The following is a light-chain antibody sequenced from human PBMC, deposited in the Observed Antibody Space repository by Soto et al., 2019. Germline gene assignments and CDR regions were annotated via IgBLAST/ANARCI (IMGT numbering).Light chain of an antibody. J-gene: IGKJ2*01. CDR3: QQSYITPPT. V-gene: IGKV1-39*01. CDR2: GVS. CDR1: QRFSTS. Sequence: DIQMTQSPSSLSASVGDRVTLSCRASQRFSTSLNWYQQKPGKAPSLLIYGVSTLHSGVPSRFSGSGSGTEFTLTISDLQAEDFATYFCQQSYITPPTFGQGTSLEIK.